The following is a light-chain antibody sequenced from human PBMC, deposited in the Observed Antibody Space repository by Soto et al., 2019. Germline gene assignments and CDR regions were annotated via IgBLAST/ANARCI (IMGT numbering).Light chain of an antibody. CDR1: QSVRSN. V-gene: IGKV3-15*01. Sequence: EIVMTKAAATLSVSPGEGATLTCWASQSVRSNLAWYQQKPGQAPRLPIYGASTRATGIPARFSGSVSCTEFTLTISSLLSADFAVYYCQQYNNCPPLTFGGGTKVDI. CDR3: QQYNNCPPLT. J-gene: IGKJ4*01. CDR2: GAS.